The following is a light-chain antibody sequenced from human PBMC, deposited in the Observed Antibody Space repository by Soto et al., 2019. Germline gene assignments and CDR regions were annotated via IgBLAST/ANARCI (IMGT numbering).Light chain of an antibody. V-gene: IGKV3-15*01. Sequence: EIVMTQSPASLSVSPGDGATLSCRASQSVASNVAWYQQKPGQGPRLLIHGASTRAVGVPARFSGSGSGTDFTLTISSLQSEDFAVSYCQQYHNWHPHYTCGQGTKLQIK. CDR1: QSVASN. J-gene: IGKJ2*01. CDR2: GAS. CDR3: QQYHNWHPHYT.